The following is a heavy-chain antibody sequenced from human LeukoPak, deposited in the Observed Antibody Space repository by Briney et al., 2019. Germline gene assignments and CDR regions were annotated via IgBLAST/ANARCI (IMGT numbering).Heavy chain of an antibody. V-gene: IGHV3-30-3*01. CDR3: AKDGFCANGVCYPRHFDY. CDR2: ISYDGSNK. J-gene: IGHJ4*02. Sequence: PGGSLRLSCAASGFTFSSYAMHWVRQAPGKGLERVAVISYDGSNKYYADSVKGRFTISRDNSKNTLYLQMNSLGAEDTAVYYCAKDGFCANGVCYPRHFDYWGQGTLVTVSS. D-gene: IGHD2-8*01. CDR1: GFTFSSYA.